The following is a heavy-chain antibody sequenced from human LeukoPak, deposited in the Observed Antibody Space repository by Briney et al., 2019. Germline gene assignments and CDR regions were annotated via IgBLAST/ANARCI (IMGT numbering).Heavy chain of an antibody. CDR3: ARDTSSSLKKRFDY. V-gene: IGHV3-11*04. CDR1: GFTFSDYY. CDR2: ISSSGSTI. J-gene: IGHJ4*02. D-gene: IGHD6-6*01. Sequence: PGGSLRLSCAASGFTFSDYYMSWIRQAPGKGLEWVSYISSSGSTIYYADSVKGRFTISRDNAKNSLYLQMNSLRAEDTAVYYCARDTSSSLKKRFDYWGQGTLVTVSS.